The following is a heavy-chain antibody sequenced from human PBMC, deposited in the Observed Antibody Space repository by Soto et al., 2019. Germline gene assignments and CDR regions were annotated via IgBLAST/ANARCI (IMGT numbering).Heavy chain of an antibody. Sequence: EVQLVESGGGLIQPGGSLRLSCAASGFTVSNTYMSWVRQAPGKGLEWVSVIYSSGYTYYADSVKGRFPVSTVKSRNTLYQQADGLRVEDTAVCYCARSRGSTVTTRDYWGQGTLVTVSS. J-gene: IGHJ4*02. CDR3: ARSRGSTVTTRDY. CDR1: GFTVSNTY. V-gene: IGHV3-53*01. D-gene: IGHD4-17*01. CDR2: IYSSGYT.